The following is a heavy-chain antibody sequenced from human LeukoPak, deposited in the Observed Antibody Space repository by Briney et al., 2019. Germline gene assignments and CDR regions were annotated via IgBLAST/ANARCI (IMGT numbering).Heavy chain of an antibody. V-gene: IGHV4-59*08. Sequence: PSETLSLTCTVSAGSISNYYWSWIRQPPGKGLEWIGYISYSGSTNYNPSLKSRVTISVDTSKNQFSLKLSSVTAADTAVYYCAGSIVVVPAAITGVDYWGQGTLVTVSS. CDR1: AGSISNYY. D-gene: IGHD2-2*02. CDR3: AGSIVVVPAAITGVDY. J-gene: IGHJ4*02. CDR2: ISYSGST.